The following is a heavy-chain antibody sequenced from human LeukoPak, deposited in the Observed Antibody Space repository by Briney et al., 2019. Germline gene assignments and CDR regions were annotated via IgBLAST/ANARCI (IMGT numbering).Heavy chain of an antibody. CDR2: ISGSVRTT. Sequence: GGSLRLSCAASGFTFSSYGMSWVRQAPGKGVKLFSAISGSVRTTYYADSVKARFTISRHNSKNTLYLQMNSLRAEHTAVYYCAPVESSGHLDYWGQGTLVTVSS. V-gene: IGHV3-23*01. D-gene: IGHD3-22*01. J-gene: IGHJ4*02. CDR3: APVESSGHLDY. CDR1: GFTFSSYG.